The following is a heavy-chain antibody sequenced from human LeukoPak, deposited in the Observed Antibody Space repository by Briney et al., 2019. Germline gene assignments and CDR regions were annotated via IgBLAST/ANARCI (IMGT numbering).Heavy chain of an antibody. V-gene: IGHV3-11*01. D-gene: IGHD2-8*01. J-gene: IGHJ6*02. Sequence: GGSLTLSCAASGFTLSLSDYHMSWVRQAPGTGLEWISSIAGSGGTIYYAASVRGLFTFSSDTAKKSLYLQMNSLRDEDTAIYYCARGAYLGPPVNYYYGMDVWGPGTTVTVSS. CDR1: GFTLSLSDYH. CDR3: ARGAYLGPPVNYYYGMDV. CDR2: IAGSGGTI.